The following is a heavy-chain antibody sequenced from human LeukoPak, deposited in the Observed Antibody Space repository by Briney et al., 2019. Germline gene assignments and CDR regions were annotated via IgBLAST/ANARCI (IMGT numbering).Heavy chain of an antibody. CDR2: ISGSGGST. J-gene: IGHJ4*02. CDR1: GFTFSSYA. D-gene: IGHD3-10*01. Sequence: PGGSLRLSCAASGFTFSSYAMSWVRQAPGKGLEWVSAISGSGGSTYYADSVKGRFTISRDNSKNTLYLQMNSLRAEDTAVYYCAKGLWFGELLDRFDYWGQGTLVTVYS. CDR3: AKGLWFGELLDRFDY. V-gene: IGHV3-23*01.